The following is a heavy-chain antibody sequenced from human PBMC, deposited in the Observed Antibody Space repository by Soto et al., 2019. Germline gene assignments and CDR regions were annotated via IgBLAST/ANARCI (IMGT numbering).Heavy chain of an antibody. D-gene: IGHD5-18*01. J-gene: IGHJ6*02. Sequence: TLAVTRAFSGGSFSGYYWSWIVQPPGKGLERIGEINHSGSTNYNPSLKSRVTISVDTSKNQFSLKLGSVTAADTAVYYCHSLAGYSYGPRGYYYYYGMDVWGQGTTVTVSS. CDR3: HSLAGYSYGPRGYYYYYGMDV. CDR2: INHSGST. CDR1: GGSFSGYY. V-gene: IGHV4-34*01.